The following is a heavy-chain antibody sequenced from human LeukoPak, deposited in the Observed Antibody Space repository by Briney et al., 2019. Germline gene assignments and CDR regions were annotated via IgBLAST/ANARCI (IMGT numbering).Heavy chain of an antibody. Sequence: SETLSLTCTVSGGSISSYYWSWIRQPPGKGLEWIGYIYYSGSTNYNPSLKSRVTISVDTSKNQFSLKLSSVTAADTAVYYCARGSIAAAGLFDYWGQGTLVTVSS. V-gene: IGHV4-59*01. CDR1: GGSISSYY. CDR2: IYYSGST. CDR3: ARGSIAAAGLFDY. J-gene: IGHJ4*02. D-gene: IGHD6-13*01.